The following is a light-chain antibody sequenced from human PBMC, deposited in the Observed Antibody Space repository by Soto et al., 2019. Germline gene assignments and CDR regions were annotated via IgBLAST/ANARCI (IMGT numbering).Light chain of an antibody. J-gene: IGKJ1*01. CDR2: ETS. Sequence: DLQMTHSPSSLSASVGDRVTIACRASQNVRSYLNWYQQKPGKAPKLLIYETSTLESGVPSKVSGPGYGTDFTLTISSLQPEDFATYYCQQTFSIPRTFGHGTKVEI. CDR3: QQTFSIPRT. V-gene: IGKV1-39*01. CDR1: QNVRSY.